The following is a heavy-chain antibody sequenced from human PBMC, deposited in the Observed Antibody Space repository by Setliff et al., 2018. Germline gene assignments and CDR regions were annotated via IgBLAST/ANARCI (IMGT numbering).Heavy chain of an antibody. J-gene: IGHJ4*02. V-gene: IGHV1-18*01. CDR2: INNYNTNT. CDR3: ARINFYVSSGHYYAPDY. CDR1: GFTFTNYG. D-gene: IGHD3-22*01. Sequence: ASVKVSCKASGFTFTNYGITWVRQAPGQGLEWMGWINNYNTNTNYAQKLQGRVAMTTDTSTSTAYMELRSLRSDDSAVYYCARINFYVSSGHYYAPDYWGQGTLVTVSS.